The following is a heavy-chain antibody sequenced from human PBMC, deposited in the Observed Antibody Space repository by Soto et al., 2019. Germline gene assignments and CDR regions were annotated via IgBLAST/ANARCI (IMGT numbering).Heavy chain of an antibody. Sequence: QVQLVESGGGVVQPGTSLRLSCAASGFTFSSYAMHWVRQAPGKGLEWVAVISYDGSDDYYADSVKGRFTISRDNSKNTLYLQMNSLRAEDTAVYYCARGVSDYVWGSYRDYFDYWGQGTLVTVSS. D-gene: IGHD3-16*02. CDR1: GFTFSSYA. J-gene: IGHJ4*02. CDR2: ISYDGSDD. V-gene: IGHV3-30-3*01. CDR3: ARGVSDYVWGSYRDYFDY.